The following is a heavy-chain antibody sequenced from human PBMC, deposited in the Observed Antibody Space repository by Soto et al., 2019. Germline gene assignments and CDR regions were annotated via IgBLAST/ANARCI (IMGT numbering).Heavy chain of an antibody. CDR2: IYWNSNRI. J-gene: IGHJ4*02. CDR3: LKDVMPGGADC. D-gene: IGHD3-16*01. Sequence: EVKLVESGGGLVQPGRSLRLSCVASGFTSVDYAMHWVRQAPGKGLEWVAGIYWNSNRIDYGDSVKGRFTMSRDNAEKSLYLQMNSLRPEDTAMYFCLKDVMPGGADCWGQGTLVTVSS. CDR1: GFTSVDYA. V-gene: IGHV3-9*02.